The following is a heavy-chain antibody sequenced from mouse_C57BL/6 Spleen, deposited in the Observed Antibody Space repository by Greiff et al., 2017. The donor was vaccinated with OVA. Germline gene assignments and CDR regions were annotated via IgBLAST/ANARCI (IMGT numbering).Heavy chain of an antibody. CDR2: IHTDSGSP. J-gene: IGHJ2*01. V-gene: IGHV1-64*01. CDR3: ARGSYYFDY. CDR1: GYTFSSYW. Sequence: QVQLQQPGAELVKPGASVKLSCKASGYTFSSYWMHWVKQRPGQGLEWIGKIHTDSGSPKYNEKFKSKATLTVAKSSSTAYMQLSSLTSEDSAVYYCARGSYYFDYWGQGTTLTVSS.